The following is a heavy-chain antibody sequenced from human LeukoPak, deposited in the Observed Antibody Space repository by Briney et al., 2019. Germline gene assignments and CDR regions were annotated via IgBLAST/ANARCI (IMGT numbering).Heavy chain of an antibody. Sequence: SQTLSLTCTVSGGSIRSGNYYWSWIRQPPGKGLEWIGYIYYTGSTYYNPSLRSRVTISVDTSNNQLSLKLSSVTAADTAVYYCAGQRRTGDLGWGQGSLVTVSS. D-gene: IGHD7-27*01. J-gene: IGHJ4*02. V-gene: IGHV4-30-4*08. CDR2: IYYTGST. CDR1: GGSIRSGNYY. CDR3: AGQRRTGDLG.